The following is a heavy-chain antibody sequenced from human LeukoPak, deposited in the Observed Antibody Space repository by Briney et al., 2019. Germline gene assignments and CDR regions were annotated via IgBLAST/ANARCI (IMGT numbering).Heavy chain of an antibody. Sequence: GESLRLSCAASGFTFSIYWMSWVRQPPGKGLEWVANINQDGSRKYYVDSVKGRFAISRDNAKNSFFLEISSLRAEETCVYFCVAGDWGGRDSFDLWGRGTMGTVSS. CDR2: INQDGSRK. V-gene: IGHV3-7*01. CDR3: VAGDWGGRDSFDL. D-gene: IGHD2-21*02. J-gene: IGHJ3*01. CDR1: GFTFSIYW.